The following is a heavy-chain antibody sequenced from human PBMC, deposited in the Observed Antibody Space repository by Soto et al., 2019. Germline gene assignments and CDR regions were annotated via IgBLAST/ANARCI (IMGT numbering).Heavy chain of an antibody. D-gene: IGHD3-22*01. CDR2: IASHDGST. Sequence: QVQLIQSAPEVKRPGASVRVSCRASGYTFTSYGLNWVRRAPGQGLEWIGRIASHDGSTASAQSFQGRLTLTRGIFTNTAYLELGALTSDDRGLYFCSRNDGDDSPNFWGQGTLVTVSS. CDR1: GYTFTSYG. V-gene: IGHV1-18*04. CDR3: SRNDGDDSPNF. J-gene: IGHJ4*02.